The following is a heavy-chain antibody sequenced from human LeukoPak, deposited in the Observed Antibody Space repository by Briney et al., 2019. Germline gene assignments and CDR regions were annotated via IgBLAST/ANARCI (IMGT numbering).Heavy chain of an antibody. CDR3: ARNVDTAMAPDFDY. Sequence: VASVKVSCKASGGTFSSYAISWVRQAPGQELEWMGRIIPIFGTANYAQKFQGRVTITTDESTSTAYMELSSLRSEDTAVYYCARNVDTAMAPDFDYWGQGTLVTVSS. D-gene: IGHD5-18*01. CDR1: GGTFSSYA. J-gene: IGHJ4*02. CDR2: IIPIFGTA. V-gene: IGHV1-69*05.